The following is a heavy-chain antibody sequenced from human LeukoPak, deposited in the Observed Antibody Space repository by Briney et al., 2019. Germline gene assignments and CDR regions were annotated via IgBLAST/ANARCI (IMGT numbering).Heavy chain of an antibody. V-gene: IGHV4-34*01. D-gene: IGHD3-10*01. CDR2: INHSGST. CDR3: ARDRGVRGVWYGYYMDV. J-gene: IGHJ6*03. Sequence: SETLSLTCAVYGGSSSGYYWSWIRQPPGKGLEWIGEINHSGSTNYNPSLKSRVTISVDTSKNQFSLKLSSVTAADTAVYYCARDRGVRGVWYGYYMDVWGKGTTVTVSS. CDR1: GGSSSGYY.